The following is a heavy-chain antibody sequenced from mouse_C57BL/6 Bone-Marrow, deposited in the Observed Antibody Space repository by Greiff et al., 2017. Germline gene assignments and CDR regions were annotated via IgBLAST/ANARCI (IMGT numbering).Heavy chain of an antibody. V-gene: IGHV1-81*01. D-gene: IGHD2-4*01. Sequence: VKLMESGAELARPGASVKLSCKASGYTFTSYGISWVKQRTGQGLEWIGEIYPRSGNTYYNEKFKGKATLTADKSSSTAYMELRSLTSEDSAVYFCARWGLRRGAYWGQGTLVTVSA. CDR2: IYPRSGNT. J-gene: IGHJ3*01. CDR3: ARWGLRRGAY. CDR1: GYTFTSYG.